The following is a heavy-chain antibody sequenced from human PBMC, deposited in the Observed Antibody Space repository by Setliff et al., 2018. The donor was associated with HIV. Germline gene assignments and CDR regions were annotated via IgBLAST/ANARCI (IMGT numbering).Heavy chain of an antibody. V-gene: IGHV4-31*03. Sequence: SETLSLTCSVSGVSVGSGDYYWHWIRQHPEKALEWIGYIFHSGDTYYNPSLKSRISMSVDTSKNQFSLELTSLTAADTAVYYCATRLRIAARPFDYWGQGMLVTVSS. CDR3: ATRLRIAARPFDY. D-gene: IGHD6-6*01. J-gene: IGHJ4*02. CDR1: GVSVGSGDYY. CDR2: IFHSGDT.